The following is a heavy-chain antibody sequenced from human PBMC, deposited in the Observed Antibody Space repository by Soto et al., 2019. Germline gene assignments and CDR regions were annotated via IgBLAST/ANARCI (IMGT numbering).Heavy chain of an antibody. CDR1: GFTFSSYG. CDR2: ISYDGSNK. CDR3: ARDRGSSGYYYFDY. D-gene: IGHD3-22*01. J-gene: IGHJ4*02. V-gene: IGHV3-30*03. Sequence: PGGSLRLSCAASGFTFSSYGMHWVRQAPGKGLEWVAVISYDGSNKYYADSVKGRFTISRDNSKNTLYLQMNSLRAEDTAVYYCARDRGSSGYYYFDYWGQGT.